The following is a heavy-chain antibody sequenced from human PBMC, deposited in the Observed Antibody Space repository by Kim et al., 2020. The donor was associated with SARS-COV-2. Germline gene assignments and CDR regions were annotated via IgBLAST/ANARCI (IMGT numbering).Heavy chain of an antibody. CDR2: IYSGGST. CDR1: GFTVSSNY. D-gene: IGHD3-10*01. CDR3: AGAMVRGVIITGGMDV. V-gene: IGHV3-53*01. Sequence: GGSLRLSYAASGFTVSSNYMSWVRQAPGKGLEWVSVIYSGGSTYYADSVKGRFTISRDNSKNTLYLQMNSLRAEDTAVYYCAGAMVRGVIITGGMDVWGQGTTVTVSS. J-gene: IGHJ6*02.